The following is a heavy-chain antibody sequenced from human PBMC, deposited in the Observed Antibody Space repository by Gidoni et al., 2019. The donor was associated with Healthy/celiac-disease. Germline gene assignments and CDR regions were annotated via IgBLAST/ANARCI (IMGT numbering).Heavy chain of an antibody. CDR3: ARTKLLWFGESTDY. Sequence: EVQLVESGGGLVQPGGSLRLSCAASGFTVSSNYMSWVRQAPGKGLEWVSVIYSGGSTYYADSVKGRFTISRDNSKNTLYLQMNSLRAEDTAVNYCARTKLLWFGESTDYWGQGTLVTVSS. CDR2: IYSGGST. V-gene: IGHV3-66*01. CDR1: GFTVSSNY. D-gene: IGHD3-10*01. J-gene: IGHJ4*02.